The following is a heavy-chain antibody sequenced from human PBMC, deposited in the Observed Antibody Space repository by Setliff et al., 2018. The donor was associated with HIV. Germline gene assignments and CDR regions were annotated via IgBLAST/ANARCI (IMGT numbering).Heavy chain of an antibody. J-gene: IGHJ4*01. CDR1: GYTFTNYA. CDR2: INPLSANT. Sequence: ASVKVSCKTSGYTFTNYAMHWVRQAPGQRLEWMGIINPLSANTSYAQMFQGRLSMTRDTSTNTAYMELSSLRFDDTAVYFCVRGALLAAFDFDHWGHGTLVTVSS. CDR3: VRGALLAAFDFDH. V-gene: IGHV1-3*01. D-gene: IGHD3-10*01.